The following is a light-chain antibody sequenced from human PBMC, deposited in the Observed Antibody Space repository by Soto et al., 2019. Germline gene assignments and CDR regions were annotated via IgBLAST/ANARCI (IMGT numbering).Light chain of an antibody. J-gene: IGKJ5*01. CDR2: DIS. Sequence: EIVFTHSPGTLSLXPXXXXTXXXRGSQIVGSSSLGWYQQKPGQAPRLVIFDISNRATGIPDRFSGSGSGTDCTLTISRLEPEDFAVYYCQLYSRSPRQITFGQGTRLEIK. V-gene: IGKV3-20*01. CDR1: QIVGSSS. CDR3: QLYSRSPRQIT.